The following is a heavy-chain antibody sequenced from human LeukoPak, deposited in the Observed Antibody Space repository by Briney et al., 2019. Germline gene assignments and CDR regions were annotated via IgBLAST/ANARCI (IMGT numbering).Heavy chain of an antibody. V-gene: IGHV1-18*01. CDR3: ARDLNTDIVVVPAAPIGGDY. CDR2: ISAYNGNT. Sequence: ASVKVSCKASGYTFTSYGISWVRQAPGQGLEWMGWISAYNGNTNYAQKLQGRVTMTTDTSTSTAYMELRSLRSDDTAVHYCARDLNTDIVVVPAAPIGGDYWGQGTLVTVSS. J-gene: IGHJ4*02. D-gene: IGHD2-2*01. CDR1: GYTFTSYG.